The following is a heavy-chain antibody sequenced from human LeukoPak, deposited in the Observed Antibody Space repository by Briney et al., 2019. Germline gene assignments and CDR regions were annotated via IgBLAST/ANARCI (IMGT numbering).Heavy chain of an antibody. D-gene: IGHD3-9*01. CDR1: GGSISSYY. Sequence: SETLSLTCTVSGGSISSYYWSWIRQPPGKGLEWIGYIYYSGSTNYNPSLKSRVTISVDTSKNQFSLKLNSVTAADTAVYYCARVTGYMIEDYFDYGGQGILVTVSS. CDR2: IYYSGST. CDR3: ARVTGYMIEDYFDY. V-gene: IGHV4-59*01. J-gene: IGHJ4*02.